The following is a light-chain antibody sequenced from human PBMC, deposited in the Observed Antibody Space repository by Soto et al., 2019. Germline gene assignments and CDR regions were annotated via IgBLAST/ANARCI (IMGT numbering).Light chain of an antibody. Sequence: QSVLTQPPSVSAAPGQTVTISCSGSNSNIVNNYVSWYQHLPGAAPKLLIYDIHKRPSGIPDRFSGSKSGTSATLVITGLQTGDEADYYCATWDSSLSVGVFGTGTKVTVL. CDR1: NSNIVNNY. CDR2: DIH. V-gene: IGLV1-51*01. J-gene: IGLJ1*01. CDR3: ATWDSSLSVGV.